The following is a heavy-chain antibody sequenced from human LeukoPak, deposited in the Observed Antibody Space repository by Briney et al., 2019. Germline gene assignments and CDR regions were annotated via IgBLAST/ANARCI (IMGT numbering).Heavy chain of an antibody. CDR2: IKQDGSEK. V-gene: IGHV3-7*03. CDR3: ARESGPFGELFGDY. J-gene: IGHJ4*02. CDR1: GFTFSSYW. D-gene: IGHD3-10*01. Sequence: QPGRSLRLSCAASGFTFSSYWMSWVRQAPGKGLEWVANIKQDGSEKYYVDSVKGRFTISRDNAKNSLYLQMNSLRAEDAAVYYCARESGPFGELFGDYWGQGTLVTVSS.